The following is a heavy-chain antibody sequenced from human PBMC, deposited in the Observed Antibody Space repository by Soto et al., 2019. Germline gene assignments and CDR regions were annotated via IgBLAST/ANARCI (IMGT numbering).Heavy chain of an antibody. CDR2: INDSGNI. CDR3: ARGLIVWFGELSRRGGYYYCMDV. D-gene: IGHD3-10*01. J-gene: IGHJ6*03. CDR1: GGSFSGYQ. Sequence: QVQLQQWGAGLLKPSETLSLTCAVYGGSFSGYQWSWIRQTPGKGLEWIGEINDSGNINYNPSLKRRVTTLLDTAKKQISLKLSSVTAADTAVYYCARGLIVWFGELSRRGGYYYCMDVWGKGTTVTVSS. V-gene: IGHV4-34*01.